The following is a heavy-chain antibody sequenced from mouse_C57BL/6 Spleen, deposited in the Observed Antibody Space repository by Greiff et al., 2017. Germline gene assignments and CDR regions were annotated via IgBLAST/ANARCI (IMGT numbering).Heavy chain of an antibody. V-gene: IGHV1-69*01. CDR2: IDPSDSYT. D-gene: IGHD3-2*02. J-gene: IGHJ2*01. Sequence: QVQLQQPGAELVMPGASVKLSCKASGYTFTSYWMHWVKQRPGQGLEWIGEIDPSDSYTNYNQKFKGKSTLTVDKSSSTAYMQLSILTSEDSAVYYCARRGAQALYYFDYWGQGTTLTVSS. CDR1: GYTFTSYW. CDR3: ARRGAQALYYFDY.